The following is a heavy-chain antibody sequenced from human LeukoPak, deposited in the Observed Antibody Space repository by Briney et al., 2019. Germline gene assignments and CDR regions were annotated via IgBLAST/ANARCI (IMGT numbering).Heavy chain of an antibody. J-gene: IGHJ5*02. CDR2: ISSSSDYV. D-gene: IGHD4/OR15-4a*01. CDR3: VRIPNSANFPNWFDP. Sequence: GGSLRLSCAASGLTFSSSTVNWVRRAPGKGLEWVSSISSSSDYVYYADSVKGRFTISRDNAKNSLYLQMNGLRAEDTAVYYCVRIPNSANFPNWFDPWGQGTLVTVSS. CDR1: GLTFSSST. V-gene: IGHV3-21*01.